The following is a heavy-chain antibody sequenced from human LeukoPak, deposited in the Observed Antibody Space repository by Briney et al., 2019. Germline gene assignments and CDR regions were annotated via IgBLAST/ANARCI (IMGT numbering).Heavy chain of an antibody. Sequence: KPSETLSLTCAVYGGSFSGYYWSWIRQPPGKGLEWIASIYYSGSSNHNPSLQSRVTISVDTSKNQFSLKLTSVTAADTAVYYCARLGFLRGVVNWGQGTLVTISS. D-gene: IGHD3-10*01. CDR1: GGSFSGYY. CDR2: IYYSGSS. J-gene: IGHJ4*02. CDR3: ARLGFLRGVVN. V-gene: IGHV4-34*01.